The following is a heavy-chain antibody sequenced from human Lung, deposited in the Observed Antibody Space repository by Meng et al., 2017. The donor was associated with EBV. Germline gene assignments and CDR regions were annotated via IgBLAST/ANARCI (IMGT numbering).Heavy chain of an antibody. D-gene: IGHD3-16*02. CDR2: ISSSSSYI. J-gene: IGHJ4*02. CDR1: GCTFSSYS. CDR3: ARDLAYDYIWGSYRPNFDY. Sequence: EVQLVESGXXLVKPGXSLSLSXVXYGCTFSSYSMNWVRQVPGKGLEWVSSISSSSSYIYYADSVKGRFTISRDNAKNSLYLQMNSLRAEDTAVYYCARDLAYDYIWGSYRPNFDYWGQGTLVTVSS. V-gene: IGHV3-21*01.